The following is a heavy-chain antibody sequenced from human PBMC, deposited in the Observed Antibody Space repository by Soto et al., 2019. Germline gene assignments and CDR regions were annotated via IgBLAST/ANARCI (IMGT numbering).Heavy chain of an antibody. D-gene: IGHD3-3*02. CDR1: GFPFIGFD. CDR2: IGTAGDT. CDR3: ARGKEVGAIFFAS. V-gene: IGHV3-13*01. Sequence: AGSLRLSCEASGFPFIGFDMHWVRHPTGKGLEWVSTIGTAGDTYYAVSVKGRFTISRDNAKNSLSLQMNSLRAGDTAVYFCARGKEVGAIFFASGGQGPPVPGSS. J-gene: IGHJ4*02.